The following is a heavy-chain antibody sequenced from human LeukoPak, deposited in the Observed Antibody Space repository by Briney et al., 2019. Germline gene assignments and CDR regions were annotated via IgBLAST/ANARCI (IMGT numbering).Heavy chain of an antibody. CDR1: GYSFTRHW. Sequence: GESLKISCKASGYSFTRHWIGWVRQRPGKGLEWMGVITPRDSDTTYSPSFQGQVTISADRSSRTAYLQWRSPKASDSATYYCARGAADTFYYYYYMDVWGKGTTVTVSS. V-gene: IGHV5-51*01. CDR3: ARGAADTFYYYYYMDV. D-gene: IGHD5-18*01. J-gene: IGHJ6*03. CDR2: ITPRDSDT.